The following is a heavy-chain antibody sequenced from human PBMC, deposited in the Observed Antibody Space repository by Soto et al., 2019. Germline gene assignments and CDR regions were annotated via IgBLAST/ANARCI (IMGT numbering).Heavy chain of an antibody. Sequence: PSQTLSLTCDISGDSVSSSSVTWNWIRQSPSRGLEWLGRTYNRSRWYNDYAESVKRRIIINQDTSKKQFTQHLNSKTPNDTAVYYCVRLIGNSWLDFWGQGTLVTVSS. D-gene: IGHD1-26*01. CDR1: GDSVSSSSVT. V-gene: IGHV6-1*01. CDR3: VRLIGNSWLDF. CDR2: TYNRSRWYN. J-gene: IGHJ5*01.